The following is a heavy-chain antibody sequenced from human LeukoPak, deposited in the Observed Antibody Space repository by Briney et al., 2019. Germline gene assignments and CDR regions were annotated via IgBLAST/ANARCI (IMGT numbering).Heavy chain of an antibody. D-gene: IGHD3-3*01. Sequence: GESLKISRKGSGYSFTSYWIGWVRQIPGKGLEWMGVLYPGDSNPRYSPSFQGQVTISADKSISTAYLQWSSLKASDTAMYYCASGRDYDFWSGYYPKETFDIWGQGTMVTVSS. CDR1: GYSFTSYW. V-gene: IGHV5-51*01. J-gene: IGHJ3*02. CDR2: LYPGDSNP. CDR3: ASGRDYDFWSGYYPKETFDI.